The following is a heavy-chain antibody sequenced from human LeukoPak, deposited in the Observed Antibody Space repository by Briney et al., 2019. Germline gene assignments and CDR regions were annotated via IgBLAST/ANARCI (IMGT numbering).Heavy chain of an antibody. J-gene: IGHJ4*02. D-gene: IGHD5/OR15-5a*01. CDR3: AREVSTNTHFDY. Sequence: SETLSLTCTVSGGSISSYYWTWIRQPPGKGLEWIGYIYYIGSTNYNPSVKCRATISVDTSKSQFYRTLSSVTAADTAVYYCAREVSTNTHFDYRGQGTLVTVSS. V-gene: IGHV4-59*01. CDR1: GGSISSYY. CDR2: IYYIGST.